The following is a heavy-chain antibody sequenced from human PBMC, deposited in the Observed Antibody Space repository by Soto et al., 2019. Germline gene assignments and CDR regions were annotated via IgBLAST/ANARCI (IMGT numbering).Heavy chain of an antibody. V-gene: IGHV1-18*01. CDR2: ISAYNGNT. D-gene: IGHD3-10*01. J-gene: IGHJ6*03. CDR3: AATGDYYGSGRPPNYYYYYCLGV. CDR1: GYTFTSYG. Sequence: QVQLVQSGAEVKKPGASVKVSCKASGYTFTSYGISWVRQAPGQGLEWMGWISAYNGNTNYAQTLQGRVTMTTDTSTSTACMELRSLRSDDTALYYCAATGDYYGSGRPPNYYYYYCLGVWGKGTTVTVSS.